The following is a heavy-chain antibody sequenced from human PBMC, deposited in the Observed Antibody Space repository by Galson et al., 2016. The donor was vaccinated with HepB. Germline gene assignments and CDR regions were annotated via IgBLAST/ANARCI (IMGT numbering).Heavy chain of an antibody. CDR1: GFTFKTYA. J-gene: IGHJ4*02. CDR2: IDDNGANI. CDR3: VRDFDY. Sequence: SLRLSCAASGFTFKTYAMSWVRQAPGKGLEWVSVIDDNGANIYYADSVKGRFTISRDNSDNTLSLQMNRLRAEDTARYYCVRDFDYWGRGTQATVSS. V-gene: IGHV3-23*01.